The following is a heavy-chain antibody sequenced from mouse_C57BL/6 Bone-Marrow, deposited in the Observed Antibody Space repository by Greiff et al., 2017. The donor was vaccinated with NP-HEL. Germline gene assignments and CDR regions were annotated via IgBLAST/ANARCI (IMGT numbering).Heavy chain of an antibody. CDR1: GYAFSSYW. J-gene: IGHJ2*01. Sequence: VQLQQSGAELVKPGASVKISCKASGYAFSSYWMNWVKQRPGKGLEWIGKIYPGDGETNYNGKFKGKATLTADKSSSTAYMQLSSLTSEDSAVYFCARGGIYYYGSSLYWGQGTTLTVSS. CDR2: IYPGDGET. D-gene: IGHD1-1*01. CDR3: ARGGIYYYGSSLY. V-gene: IGHV1-80*01.